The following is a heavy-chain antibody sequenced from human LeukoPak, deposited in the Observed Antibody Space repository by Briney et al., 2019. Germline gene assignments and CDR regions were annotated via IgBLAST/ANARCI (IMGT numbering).Heavy chain of an antibody. V-gene: IGHV1-8*03. Sequence: ASVKVSCKASGYTFTSYDINWVRQATGQGLEWMGWMNPNSGNTGYAQKFQGRVTITRNTSISTAYMELSSLRSEDTAVYYCARVDSSGWSVDFWGQGTLVTVSS. J-gene: IGHJ4*02. CDR1: GYTFTSYD. D-gene: IGHD6-19*01. CDR2: MNPNSGNT. CDR3: ARVDSSGWSVDF.